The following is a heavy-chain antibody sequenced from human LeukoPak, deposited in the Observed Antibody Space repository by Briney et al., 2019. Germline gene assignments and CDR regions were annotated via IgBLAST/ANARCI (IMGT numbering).Heavy chain of an antibody. J-gene: IGHJ4*02. CDR1: GFTFSNYW. Sequence: PGGTLRLSCAASGFTFSNYWMRWVRQAPGKGPEWVGDIKTDGSDKYYVGSVKGRFTISRDNAKNSLYLQMNSLRAEDTAVYYCARDSLIQYGSGSYWGFDYWGQGILVTASS. V-gene: IGHV3-7*03. CDR2: IKTDGSDK. D-gene: IGHD3-10*01. CDR3: ARDSLIQYGSGSYWGFDY.